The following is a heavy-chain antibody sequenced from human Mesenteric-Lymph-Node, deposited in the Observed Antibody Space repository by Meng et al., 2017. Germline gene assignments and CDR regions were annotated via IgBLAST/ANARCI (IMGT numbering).Heavy chain of an antibody. V-gene: IGHV1-3*01. J-gene: IGHJ4*02. Sequence: VQFVQSGAEVKKRGASVKVSCKASGYSFTTYAMHWVRQAPGQRLEWMGWINAGNGNTKYSEKFQSRVTITRDTAASTAYMELSSLRSEDTAVYYCARTGCSSSSCYDYWGQGTLVTVSS. CDR2: INAGNGNT. CDR1: GYSFTTYA. CDR3: ARTGCSSSSCYDY. D-gene: IGHD2-2*01.